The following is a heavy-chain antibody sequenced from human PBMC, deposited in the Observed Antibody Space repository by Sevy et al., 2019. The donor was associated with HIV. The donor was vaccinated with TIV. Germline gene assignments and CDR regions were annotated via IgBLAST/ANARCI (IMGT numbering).Heavy chain of an antibody. D-gene: IGHD3-16*02. CDR2: IKQDGSEK. V-gene: IGHV3-7*01. Sequence: GGYLRLSCAASGFTFSSYWMSWVRQAPGKGLEWVANIKQDGSEKYYVDSVKGRFTISRDNAKNSLYLQMNSLRGEDTAVYHCAREGVSYYDYVWGSYRYTWELPIFDYWGQGTLVTVSS. J-gene: IGHJ4*02. CDR3: AREGVSYYDYVWGSYRYTWELPIFDY. CDR1: GFTFSSYW.